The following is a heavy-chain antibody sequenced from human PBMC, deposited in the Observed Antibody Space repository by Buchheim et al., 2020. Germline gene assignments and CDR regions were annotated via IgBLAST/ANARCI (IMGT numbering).Heavy chain of an antibody. J-gene: IGHJ4*02. CDR2: TRNKANSYTT. CDR3: AREGYSSGWYDY. Sequence: VQLVESGGGLVQPGGSLRLSCAASGFTFSDHYMDWVRQAPGKGLEWVGRTRNKANSYTTEYAASVKGRFTISRDDSKNSLYLQMNSLKTEDTAVYYCAREGYSSGWYDYWGQGTL. V-gene: IGHV3-72*01. D-gene: IGHD6-19*01. CDR1: GFTFSDHY.